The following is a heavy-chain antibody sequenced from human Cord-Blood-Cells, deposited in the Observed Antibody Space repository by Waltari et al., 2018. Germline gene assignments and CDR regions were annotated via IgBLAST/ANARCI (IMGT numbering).Heavy chain of an antibody. CDR2: IIPIFGTA. CDR3: ARGDCTNGVCYDAFDI. J-gene: IGHJ3*02. V-gene: IGHV1-69*12. D-gene: IGHD2-8*01. CDR1: GGTFSSYA. Sequence: QVQLVQSGAEVKKPGSSVKVSCKASGGTFSSYAISWVRQAPGQGLEWMGGIIPIFGTANYAQKFQGRVTITAYESTSTAYMELSSLRSEDTAVYYCARGDCTNGVCYDAFDIWGQGTMVTVSS.